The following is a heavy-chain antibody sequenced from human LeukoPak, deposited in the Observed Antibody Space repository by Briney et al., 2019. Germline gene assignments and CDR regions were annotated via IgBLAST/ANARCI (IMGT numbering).Heavy chain of an antibody. Sequence: GGSLRLSCAASGFTFSSYGMHWVRQAPGKGLEWVAFIRYDGSNKYYTDSVKGRFTISRDNSKNTLYLQMNTLRAEDTAVYYCAKDRALRVATRPEYYFDYWGQGTLVTVSS. D-gene: IGHD5-12*01. CDR1: GFTFSSYG. CDR2: IRYDGSNK. CDR3: AKDRALRVATRPEYYFDY. J-gene: IGHJ4*02. V-gene: IGHV3-30*02.